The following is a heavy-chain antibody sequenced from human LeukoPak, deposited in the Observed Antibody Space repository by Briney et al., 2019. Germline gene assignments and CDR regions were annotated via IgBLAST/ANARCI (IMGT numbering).Heavy chain of an antibody. Sequence: PSETLTLTCAVSGGSISSGGYSWSWIRQPPGKGLEWIEYIYHSGSTYYNPSLKSRVTISVDRSKNQFSLKLSSVTAADTAVYYCARGGYCSSTSCPYNWFDPWGQGTLVTVSS. CDR2: IYHSGST. D-gene: IGHD2-2*01. CDR3: ARGGYCSSTSCPYNWFDP. CDR1: GGSISSGGYS. V-gene: IGHV4-30-2*01. J-gene: IGHJ5*02.